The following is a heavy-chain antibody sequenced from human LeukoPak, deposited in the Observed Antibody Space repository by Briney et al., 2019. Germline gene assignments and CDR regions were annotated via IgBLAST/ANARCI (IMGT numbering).Heavy chain of an antibody. CDR1: GFTFSSYG. J-gene: IGHJ4*02. D-gene: IGHD3-22*01. CDR3: AKPETLFYDSSGYDY. CDR2: IRYDGSNK. V-gene: IGHV3-30*02. Sequence: GGSLRLSCAAPGFTFSSYGMHWVRQAPGKGLEWVAFIRYDGSNKYYADSVKGRFTISRDNSKNTLYLQMNSLRAEDTAVYYCAKPETLFYDSSGYDYWGQGTLVTVSS.